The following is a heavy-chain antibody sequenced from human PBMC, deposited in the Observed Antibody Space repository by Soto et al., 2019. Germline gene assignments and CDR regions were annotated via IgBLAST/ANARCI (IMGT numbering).Heavy chain of an antibody. CDR1: GFTFSSYA. J-gene: IGHJ4*02. D-gene: IGHD3-22*01. V-gene: IGHV3-23*01. Sequence: EVQLLESGGGLVQPGGSLRLSCAASGFTFSSYAMSWVRHAPGKGLEWVSAISGSGGSTYYADSVKGRFTISRDNSKNPLYLQMNSRRAEDTAVYYCAKDPPHSSGYYVFDYWGQGTLVTVSS. CDR3: AKDPPHSSGYYVFDY. CDR2: ISGSGGST.